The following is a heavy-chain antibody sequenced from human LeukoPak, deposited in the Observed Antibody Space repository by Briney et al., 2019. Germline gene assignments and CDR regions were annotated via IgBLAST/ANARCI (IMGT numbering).Heavy chain of an antibody. V-gene: IGHV1-2*02. CDR3: ARVIGVADVYYFDY. D-gene: IGHD6-19*01. Sequence: GASVKVSCKASGYTFTGYYMHWVRQAPGQGLEWMGWINPNSGGTNYAQKFQGRVTMTRDTSISTAYMELSRLRSDDTAVYYCARVIGVADVYYFDYWGQGTLVTVSS. CDR1: GYTFTGYY. J-gene: IGHJ4*02. CDR2: INPNSGGT.